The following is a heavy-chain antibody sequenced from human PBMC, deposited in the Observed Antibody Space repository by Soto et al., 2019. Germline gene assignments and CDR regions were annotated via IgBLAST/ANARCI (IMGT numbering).Heavy chain of an antibody. J-gene: IGHJ3*01. V-gene: IGHV5-10-1*01. CDR3: ARAYPRYSTSWYAFDV. CDR2: IDPSDSYT. Sequence: VESVKISCKVFCYRFTRYGIMSVLQMPGKGLEWMGRIDPSDSYTNCSPSFQGHGTISADKSIRTAYLQWSSLKASDTSMYYCARAYPRYSTSWYAFDVWGQGTMVTGSS. D-gene: IGHD6-13*01. CDR1: CYRFTRYG.